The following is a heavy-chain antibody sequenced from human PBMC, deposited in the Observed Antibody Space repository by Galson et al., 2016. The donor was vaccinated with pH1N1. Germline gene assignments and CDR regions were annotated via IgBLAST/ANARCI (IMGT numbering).Heavy chain of an antibody. J-gene: IGHJ3*02. Sequence: CAISGDSVSSNSAAWNWIRQSPSRGLEWLGRTCYRSKWYNDYGVSVKSRITINPDTSKNQFSLQLNSVTPKDTAVYYCARSEYYYDSSGYRHDTFDIWGQGTTVTVSS. CDR1: GDSVSSNSAA. D-gene: IGHD3-22*01. CDR2: TCYRSKWYN. V-gene: IGHV6-1*01. CDR3: ARSEYYYDSSGYRHDTFDI.